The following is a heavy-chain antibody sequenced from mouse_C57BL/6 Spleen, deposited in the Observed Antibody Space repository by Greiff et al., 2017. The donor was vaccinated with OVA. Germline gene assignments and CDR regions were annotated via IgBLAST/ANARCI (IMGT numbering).Heavy chain of an antibody. D-gene: IGHD1-1*01. Sequence: EVQLQQSGAELVKPGASVKLSCTASGFNIKDYYMHWVKQRTEQGLEWIGRIDPEDGETKYAPKFPGKATITADTSSNTAYLQLSSLTSEDTAVNYGARDDGKSYDWYCDGWGTGTTVTVSS. CDR2: IDPEDGET. J-gene: IGHJ1*03. CDR3: ARDDGKSYDWYCDG. V-gene: IGHV14-2*01. CDR1: GFNIKDYY.